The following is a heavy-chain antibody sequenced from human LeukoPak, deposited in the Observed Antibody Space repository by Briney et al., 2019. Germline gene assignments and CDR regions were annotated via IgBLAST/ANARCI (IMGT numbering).Heavy chain of an antibody. CDR3: ARSGLQFDWFDP. Sequence: PGGSLRLSCAASGFTFSSYWMHWVRQAPGKGLVWVSRINTDGSSTSYADSVKGRFTISRDNAKNTLYLQMNSLRAEDTAVYYCARSGLQFDWFDPWGQGTLVTVSS. D-gene: IGHD4-11*01. CDR2: INTDGSST. CDR1: GFTFSSYW. J-gene: IGHJ5*02. V-gene: IGHV3-74*01.